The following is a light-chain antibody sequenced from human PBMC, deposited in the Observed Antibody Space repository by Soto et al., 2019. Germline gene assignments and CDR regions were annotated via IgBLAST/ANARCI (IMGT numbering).Light chain of an antibody. CDR1: QSITTW. CDR2: DVS. J-gene: IGKJ1*01. Sequence: DIQMTQSPSTVSAYVGDSVTITCRASQSITTWLACYQHRPGRAPKLLIYDVSSLQSGVPSRFSGSGSGTEFTLTISSLQSDDVATYYCQQYNSYSWTFGQGTKVDIK. V-gene: IGKV1-5*01. CDR3: QQYNSYSWT.